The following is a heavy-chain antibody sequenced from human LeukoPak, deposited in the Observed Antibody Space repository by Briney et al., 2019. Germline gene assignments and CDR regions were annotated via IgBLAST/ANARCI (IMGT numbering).Heavy chain of an antibody. D-gene: IGHD3-16*01. CDR3: ARDLEYLYPGGAFDI. CDR2: INPNSGGT. Sequence: ASVKLSCKASGYTFTGYYMHWVRQAPGQGLEWMGRINPNSGGTNYAQKFQGRVTMTRDTSISTAYMELSRLRSDDTAVYYCARDLEYLYPGGAFDIWGQGTMVTVSS. V-gene: IGHV1-2*02. J-gene: IGHJ3*02. CDR1: GYTFTGYY.